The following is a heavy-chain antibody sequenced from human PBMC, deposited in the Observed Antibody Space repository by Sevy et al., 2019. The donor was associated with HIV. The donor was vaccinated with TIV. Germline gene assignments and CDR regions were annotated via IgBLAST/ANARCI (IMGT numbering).Heavy chain of an antibody. V-gene: IGHV3-7*01. CDR1: GFTFSSYW. J-gene: IGHJ3*02. Sequence: GGSLRLSCAASGFTFSSYWMSWVRQAPGKGLEWVANIKQDGSEKYYVDSVKGRFTISRDNAKNSLYLQMNSLRAEDTAVYYCARTITMIVVVIKATDAFDIWGQWTMVTVSS. D-gene: IGHD3-22*01. CDR2: IKQDGSEK. CDR3: ARTITMIVVVIKATDAFDI.